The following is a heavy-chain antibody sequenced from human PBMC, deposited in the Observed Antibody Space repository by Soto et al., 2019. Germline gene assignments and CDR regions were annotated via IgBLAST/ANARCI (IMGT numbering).Heavy chain of an antibody. V-gene: IGHV1-69*06. CDR3: ATDGDSADYGY. CDR1: GDTFGRNA. J-gene: IGHJ4*02. CDR2: IIPMFPTT. D-gene: IGHD2-21*01. Sequence: GPPVTVSCKASGDTFGRNAIHWVRQAPGQGLEWMGGIIPMFPTTNYAQKFKGRLTIYADKSTGTAYMEMTSLRSEDTAVYYCATDGDSADYGYWGQGTLVTVSS.